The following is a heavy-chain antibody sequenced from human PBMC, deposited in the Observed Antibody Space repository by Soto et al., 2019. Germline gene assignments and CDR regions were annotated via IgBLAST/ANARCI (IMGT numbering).Heavy chain of an antibody. J-gene: IGHJ6*02. Sequence: PGGSLRLSCVASGVTFSRHTMSWVRLAPGKGLEWVSGISGSSDRSYYADSVQGRFTISRDNSKSTMYLQMNSLRAEDTARYYCTKSVCDHMGCPLMYVLGQGATVTVS. D-gene: IGHD2-15*01. CDR1: GVTFSRHT. CDR3: TKSVCDHMGCPLMYV. CDR2: ISGSSDRS. V-gene: IGHV3-23*01.